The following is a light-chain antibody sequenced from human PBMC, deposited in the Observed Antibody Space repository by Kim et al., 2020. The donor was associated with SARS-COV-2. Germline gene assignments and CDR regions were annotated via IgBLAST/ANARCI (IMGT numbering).Light chain of an antibody. CDR3: LQYGSSPLT. Sequence: SPGERATLACRASQSVSSSYLAWYQQKVGQAPRLLIYGASSRATGIPDRFSGSGSGTDFTLTISRLEPEDFAVYYCLQYGSSPLTFGGGTKVEIK. CDR1: QSVSSSY. J-gene: IGKJ4*01. V-gene: IGKV3-20*01. CDR2: GAS.